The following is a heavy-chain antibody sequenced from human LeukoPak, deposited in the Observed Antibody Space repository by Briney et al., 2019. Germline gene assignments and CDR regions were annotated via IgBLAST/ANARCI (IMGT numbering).Heavy chain of an antibody. CDR3: AREYYDNSGGEDAFDI. D-gene: IGHD3-22*01. V-gene: IGHV3-53*01. J-gene: IGHJ3*02. Sequence: PGGSLRRSCAASGFNVSSNYMNWVRQAPGKGLEWVSVIYSGGSTFYADSVEGRFTISRDNSNNTLYLQMNSLRAEDTAMYYCAREYYDNSGGEDAFDIWGPGTMVTVSS. CDR1: GFNVSSNY. CDR2: IYSGGST.